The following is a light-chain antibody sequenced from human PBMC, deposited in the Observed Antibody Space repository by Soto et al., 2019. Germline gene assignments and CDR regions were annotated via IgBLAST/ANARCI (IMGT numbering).Light chain of an antibody. CDR3: QQYGRSPL. Sequence: IVLTQPPGTLSLSPGERATRSCRASQSVSSSYLAWYQQKPGQAPRLLIYGASSRATGIPDRFSGSGSGTDFTLTISRLEPEDFAVYYCQQYGRSPLFGQGTRLEIK. V-gene: IGKV3-20*01. J-gene: IGKJ5*01. CDR2: GAS. CDR1: QSVSSSY.